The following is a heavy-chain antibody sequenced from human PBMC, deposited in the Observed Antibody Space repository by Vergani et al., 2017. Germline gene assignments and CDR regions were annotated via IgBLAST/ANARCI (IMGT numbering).Heavy chain of an antibody. CDR3: AKDRIVVVPAARTRGPNYYFDY. J-gene: IGHJ4*02. Sequence: QVQLQESGPGLVKPSETLSLTCTVSGGSISSYYWSWIRQPAGKGLEWIGRIYTSGSTNYNPSLKSRVTMSVDTSKNQFSLKLSSVTAEDTAVYYCAKDRIVVVPAARTRGPNYYFDYWGQGTLVTVSS. CDR1: GGSISSYY. D-gene: IGHD2-2*01. V-gene: IGHV4-4*07. CDR2: IYTSGST.